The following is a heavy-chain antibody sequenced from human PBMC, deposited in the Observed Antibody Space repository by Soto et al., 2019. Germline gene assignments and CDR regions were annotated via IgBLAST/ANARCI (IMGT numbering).Heavy chain of an antibody. D-gene: IGHD4-17*01. V-gene: IGHV3-23*01. Sequence: GGSLRLSCAAPGFTFSTYAMSWVRQAPGKGLEWVSAISGSGGSTYHADSVKGRFTISRDNSINTLYLQMSSLRTEDTALYYCARPRGYGVFDAYDIWGQGTMVTVS. CDR2: ISGSGGST. CDR3: ARPRGYGVFDAYDI. J-gene: IGHJ3*02. CDR1: GFTFSTYA.